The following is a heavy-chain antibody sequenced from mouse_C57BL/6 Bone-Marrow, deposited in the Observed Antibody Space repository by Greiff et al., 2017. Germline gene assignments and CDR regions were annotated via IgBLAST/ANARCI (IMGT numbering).Heavy chain of an antibody. CDR3: ASLYDGYYGLDWYFDV. V-gene: IGHV5-12*01. CDR2: ISNGGGST. J-gene: IGHJ1*03. Sequence: EVKLVESGGGLVQPGGSLKLSCAASGFTFSDYYMYWVRQTPEKRLEWVAYISNGGGSTYYPDTVKGRFTISRDNAKNTLYLQMSRLKSEDTAMYYCASLYDGYYGLDWYFDVWGTGTTVTVSS. CDR1: GFTFSDYY. D-gene: IGHD2-3*01.